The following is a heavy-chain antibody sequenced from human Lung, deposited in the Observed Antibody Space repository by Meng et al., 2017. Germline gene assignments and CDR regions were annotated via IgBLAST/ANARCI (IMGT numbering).Heavy chain of an antibody. CDR3: AREKSPGHFDY. CDR1: GYTFTTYF. J-gene: IGHJ4*02. V-gene: IGHV1-46*01. Sequence: QVQLVQSGADVKKPGASVILSCKASGYTFTTYFLLWVRQAPGQGLEWVGTINPDAGGTNYALILQGRVSMARDTSTSTVFLELSSLKSGDTAVYYCAREKSPGHFDYWGQGTLVTVSS. CDR2: INPDAGGT.